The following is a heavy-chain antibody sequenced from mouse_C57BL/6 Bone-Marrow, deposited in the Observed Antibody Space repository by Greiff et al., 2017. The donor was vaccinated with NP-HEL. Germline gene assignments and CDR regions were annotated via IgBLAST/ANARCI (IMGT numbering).Heavy chain of an antibody. D-gene: IGHD1-1*01. J-gene: IGHJ3*01. CDR2: IDPSDSYT. Sequence: QVQLKQPGAELVKPGASVKLSCKASGYTFTTYWMQWVKQRPGQGLEWIGEIDPSDSYTNYNQKFKGKATLTVDTSSRTSNMQLSSLTSEDSAVYYCARMSYYGRSYEFACWGQGTLVTVSA. V-gene: IGHV1-50*01. CDR1: GYTFTTYW. CDR3: ARMSYYGRSYEFAC.